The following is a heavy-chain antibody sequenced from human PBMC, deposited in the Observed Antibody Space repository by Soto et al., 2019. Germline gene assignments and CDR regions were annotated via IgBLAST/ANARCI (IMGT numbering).Heavy chain of an antibody. D-gene: IGHD6-13*01. CDR1: GFTFSSYS. J-gene: IGHJ1*01. Sequence: GGSLRLSCAASGFTFSSYSMNWVRQAPGKGLEWVSYISSSSSTIYYADSVKGRFTISRDNAKSSLYLQMNSLRAEDTAVYYCVSDLGSSWYPEYFQHWGQGTLVTVSS. CDR2: ISSSSSTI. V-gene: IGHV3-48*01. CDR3: VSDLGSSWYPEYFQH.